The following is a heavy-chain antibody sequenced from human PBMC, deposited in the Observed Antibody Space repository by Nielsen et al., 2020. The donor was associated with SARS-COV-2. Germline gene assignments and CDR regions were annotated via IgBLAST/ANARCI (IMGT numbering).Heavy chain of an antibody. CDR2: IVVGSGNT. CDR3: ARDLRGITIFGADYYYYGMDV. CDR1: GFTFTSSA. D-gene: IGHD3-3*01. J-gene: IGHJ6*02. V-gene: IGHV1-58*02. Sequence: SVKVSCKASGFTFTSSAMQWVRQARGQRLEWIGWIVVGSGNTNYAQKFQERVTITRDMSTSTAYMELSSLRSEDTAVYYCARDLRGITIFGADYYYYGMDVWGQGTTVTVSS.